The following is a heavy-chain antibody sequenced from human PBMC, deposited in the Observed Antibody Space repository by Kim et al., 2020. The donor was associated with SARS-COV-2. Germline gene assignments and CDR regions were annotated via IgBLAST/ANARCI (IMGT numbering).Heavy chain of an antibody. J-gene: IGHJ6*02. CDR2: INSDGSST. CDR3: ARDQEVVDPHRDYYYYGMDV. CDR1: GFTFSSYW. V-gene: IGHV3-74*01. Sequence: GGSLRLSCAASGFTFSSYWMHWVRQAPGKGLVWVSRINSDGSSTSYADSVKGRFTISRDNAKNTLYLQMNSLRAEDTAVYYCARDQEVVDPHRDYYYYGMDVWGQGTTVTVSS. D-gene: IGHD3-22*01.